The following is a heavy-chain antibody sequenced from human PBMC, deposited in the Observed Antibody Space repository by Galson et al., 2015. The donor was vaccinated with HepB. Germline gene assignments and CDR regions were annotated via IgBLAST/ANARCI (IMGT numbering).Heavy chain of an antibody. Sequence: SLRLSCAASGFTFNRYVIHWVRQAPGKGLEYVAAINSNGYSTYYANSVKGRFTISRDNSKNSVYLQMGSLRPEDMGVYYCTRNGTYYDPATLGSGFDIWGQGTMVTVSS. CDR2: INSNGYST. CDR1: GFTFNRYV. V-gene: IGHV3-64*01. CDR3: TRNGTYYDPATLGSGFDI. J-gene: IGHJ3*02. D-gene: IGHD1-26*01.